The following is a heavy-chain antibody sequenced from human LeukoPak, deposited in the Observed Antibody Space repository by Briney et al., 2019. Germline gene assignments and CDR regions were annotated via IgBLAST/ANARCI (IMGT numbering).Heavy chain of an antibody. CDR3: ARKVTAGYFDY. Sequence: PSETLSLTCAVSGYPISSGYYGACIRQPPGKGREGIATIYHNWGIYFTPSLKIRVTISLDTSKNQFSQMLTSVTTADTAMYYCARKVTAGYFDYWGQGILVTVSS. V-gene: IGHV4-38-2*01. CDR1: GYPISSGYY. CDR2: IYHNWGI. J-gene: IGHJ4*02.